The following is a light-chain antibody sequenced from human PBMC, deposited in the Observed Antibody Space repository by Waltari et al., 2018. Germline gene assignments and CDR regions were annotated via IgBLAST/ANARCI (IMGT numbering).Light chain of an antibody. CDR2: DVS. Sequence: QSALTQPASVSGSPGQSITISCTGTSSDVGDYNYVSWYQRHPGKAPKLIIFDVSNRPAGVSKRFSGSKSGDTASLTISGLQAEDEADYYCSSYTSSSTYVVFGGGTKLTVL. CDR1: SSDVGDYNY. CDR3: SSYTSSSTYVV. V-gene: IGLV2-14*03. J-gene: IGLJ2*01.